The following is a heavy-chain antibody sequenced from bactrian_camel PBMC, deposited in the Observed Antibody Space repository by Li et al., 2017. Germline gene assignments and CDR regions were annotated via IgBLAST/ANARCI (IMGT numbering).Heavy chain of an antibody. J-gene: IGHJ4*01. D-gene: IGHD3*01. CDR2: TSADGTT. CDR1: AYAYSGTC. V-gene: IGHV3S53*01. Sequence: HVQLVESGGGSVQAGGSLTPSCEASAYAYSGTCMGWFRQAPGKEREVVATTSADGTTSYRDSVKGRFTISRDNARDTLYLQMNSLKIEDTAVYYCALGSSRQATMTARGKGTQVTVS.